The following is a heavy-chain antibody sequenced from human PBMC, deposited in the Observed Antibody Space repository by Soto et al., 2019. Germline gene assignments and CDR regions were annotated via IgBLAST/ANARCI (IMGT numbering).Heavy chain of an antibody. CDR2: ISGSGGST. V-gene: IGHV3-23*01. CDR1: GFTFSSYA. D-gene: IGHD6-13*01. Sequence: QPGGSLRLSCAASGFTFSSYAMSWVRQAPGKGLEWVSAISGSGGSTYYADTVKGRITISRDNSKNTQYLQMNSLRAEDTAVYYCAKDTAAFDAFDIWGQGTMVTVSS. J-gene: IGHJ3*02. CDR3: AKDTAAFDAFDI.